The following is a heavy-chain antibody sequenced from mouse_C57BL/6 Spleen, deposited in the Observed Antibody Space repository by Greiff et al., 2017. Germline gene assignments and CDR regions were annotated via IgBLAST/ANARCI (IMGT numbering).Heavy chain of an antibody. V-gene: IGHV1-55*01. D-gene: IGHD3-1*01. J-gene: IGHJ4*01. CDR3: ARSPPAGRYAMDY. Sequence: VQLQQPGAELVKPGASVKMSCKASGYTFTSYWITWVKQRPGQGLEWIGDIYPGSGSTNYNEKFKSKATLTVDTSSSTAYMQLSSLTSEDSAVYYCARSPPAGRYAMDYWGQGTSVTVSS. CDR1: GYTFTSYW. CDR2: IYPGSGST.